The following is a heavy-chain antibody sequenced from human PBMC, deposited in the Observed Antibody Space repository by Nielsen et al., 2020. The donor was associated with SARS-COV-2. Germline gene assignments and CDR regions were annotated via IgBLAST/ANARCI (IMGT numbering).Heavy chain of an antibody. CDR3: ARVYPPGARWAFDY. V-gene: IGHV1-3*01. CDR2: INAGNGNT. D-gene: IGHD4-23*01. Sequence: ASVKVSCKASGYTFTSYAMHWVRQAPGQRLEWMGWINAGNGNTKYSQKFQGRVTITRDTSASTAYMELSSLRSEDTAVYYCARVYPPGARWAFDYWGQGTLVTVSS. CDR1: GYTFTSYA. J-gene: IGHJ4*02.